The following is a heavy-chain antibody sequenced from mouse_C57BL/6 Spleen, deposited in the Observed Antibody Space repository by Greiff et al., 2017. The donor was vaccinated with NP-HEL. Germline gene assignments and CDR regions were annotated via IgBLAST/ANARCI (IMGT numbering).Heavy chain of an antibody. Sequence: VQLQQSGAELVRPGSSVKLSCKASGYTFTSYWMDWVKQRPGQGLEWIGNIYPSDSETHYNQKFKDKATLTVDKSSSTAYMQLSSLTSADSAVYYCARLTLYYFDYWGQGTTLTVSS. J-gene: IGHJ2*01. CDR3: ARLTLYYFDY. V-gene: IGHV1-61*01. CDR1: GYTFTSYW. CDR2: IYPSDSET. D-gene: IGHD2-13*01.